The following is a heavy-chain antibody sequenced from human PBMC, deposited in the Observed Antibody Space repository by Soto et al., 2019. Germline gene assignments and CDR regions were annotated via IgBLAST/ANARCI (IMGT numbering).Heavy chain of an antibody. CDR2: ISSGGRTV. Sequence: GGSLRLSCAASGFTFSSYKMNWVRQAPGKGLEWISYISSGGRTVYYADSVKGRFTISRDDAKDSLYLQMNSLRAEDTAVYYCARDQYCTNRNCHDYPYFDPWGQGTLVTVSS. CDR3: ARDQYCTNRNCHDYPYFDP. J-gene: IGHJ5*02. V-gene: IGHV3-48*01. CDR1: GFTFSSYK. D-gene: IGHD2-8*01.